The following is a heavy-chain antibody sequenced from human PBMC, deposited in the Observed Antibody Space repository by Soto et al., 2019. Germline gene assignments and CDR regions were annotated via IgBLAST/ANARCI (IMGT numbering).Heavy chain of an antibody. Sequence: EVQLLESGGGLVQPGGSLRLSCAASGFTFSSYAMSWVRQAPGKGLEWVSDISGSGGNTHFADSVKGRFTISRDNSKNTLYLQMNSLRAEDTAVYYCAKGVVAARPWYFHLWGRGTLVTVSS. CDR1: GFTFSSYA. V-gene: IGHV3-23*01. CDR2: ISGSGGNT. J-gene: IGHJ2*01. D-gene: IGHD2-15*01. CDR3: AKGVVAARPWYFHL.